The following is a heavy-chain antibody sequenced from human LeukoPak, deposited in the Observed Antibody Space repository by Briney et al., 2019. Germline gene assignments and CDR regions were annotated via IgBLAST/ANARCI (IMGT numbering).Heavy chain of an antibody. V-gene: IGHV3-30*18. CDR3: AKTGNYHHNWFDP. J-gene: IGHJ5*02. CDR1: GFTFSSYT. D-gene: IGHD3-10*01. Sequence: GRSLRLSCAASGFTFSSYTMHWVRQAPGKGLEWVAVISFDGSNKYYVDSVKGRFTIFRDSSKNTLFLQMNSLRTEDTAVYYCAKTGNYHHNWFDPWGQGTLVTVSS. CDR2: ISFDGSNK.